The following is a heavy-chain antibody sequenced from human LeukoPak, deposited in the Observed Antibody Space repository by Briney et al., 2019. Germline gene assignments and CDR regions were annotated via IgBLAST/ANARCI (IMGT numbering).Heavy chain of an antibody. V-gene: IGHV1-69*04. CDR3: ARDPPEGYSYGSGDY. Sequence: SVKVSCKASGGTFSSYAISWVRQAPGQGLEWMGRIVPILGIANYAQKFQGRVTITADKSTSTAYMELSSLRSEDTAVYYCARDPPEGYSYGSGDYWGQGTLVTVSS. CDR1: GGTFSSYA. CDR2: IVPILGIA. D-gene: IGHD5-18*01. J-gene: IGHJ4*02.